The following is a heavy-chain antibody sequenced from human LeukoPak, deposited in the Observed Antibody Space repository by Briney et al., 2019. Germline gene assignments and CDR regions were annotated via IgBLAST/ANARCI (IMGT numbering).Heavy chain of an antibody. D-gene: IGHD6-19*01. CDR1: GFTFSSYW. Sequence: GGSLRLSCAASGFTFSSYWMHWVRQVPGKGLVWVSRINSDGSSRGYVDSVMGRFTISRDNAKNTLYLQLDSLRAEDTAVYYCARGLAVAGSSWFDPWGQGTLVSVSS. J-gene: IGHJ5*02. CDR2: INSDGSSR. V-gene: IGHV3-74*01. CDR3: ARGLAVAGSSWFDP.